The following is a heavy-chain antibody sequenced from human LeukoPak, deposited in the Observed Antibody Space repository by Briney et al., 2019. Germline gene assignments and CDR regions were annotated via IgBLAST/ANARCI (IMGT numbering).Heavy chain of an antibody. D-gene: IGHD3-9*01. V-gene: IGHV4-59*01. Sequence: PSETLSLTCTVSGGSISSYYWSWIRQPPGKGLEWIGYIYYSGSTNYNPSLKSRVTISVDTSKNQFSLKLSSVTAADTAVYYCAGSAERRGGLRYFDWSPYFDYWGQGTLVTVSS. J-gene: IGHJ4*02. CDR3: AGSAERRGGLRYFDWSPYFDY. CDR1: GGSISSYY. CDR2: IYYSGST.